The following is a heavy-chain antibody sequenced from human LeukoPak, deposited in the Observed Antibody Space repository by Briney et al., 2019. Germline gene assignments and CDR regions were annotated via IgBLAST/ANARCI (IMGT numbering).Heavy chain of an antibody. CDR1: GFTFSSYS. CDR3: ARDRGGILDY. CDR2: ISSSSSYI. V-gene: IGHV3-21*01. D-gene: IGHD3-16*01. J-gene: IGHJ4*02. Sequence: GGSLRLSCAASGFTFSSYSMNWVRQAPGKGLEWVSSISSSSSYIYYADSVKGRFTISRDNAKNLLYLQMNSLRAEDTAVYYCARDRGGILDYWGQGTLVTVSS.